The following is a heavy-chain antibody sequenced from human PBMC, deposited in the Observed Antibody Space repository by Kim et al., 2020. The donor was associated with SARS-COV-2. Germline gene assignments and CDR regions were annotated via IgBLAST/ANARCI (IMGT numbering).Heavy chain of an antibody. CDR3: ARAADWEFFDY. D-gene: IGHD6-13*01. J-gene: IGHJ4*02. Sequence: TDYAVSVKRRITINPDTSKNQFSLQLNSVTPEDTAVYYCARAADWEFFDYWGQGTLVTVSS. V-gene: IGHV6-1*01. CDR2: T.